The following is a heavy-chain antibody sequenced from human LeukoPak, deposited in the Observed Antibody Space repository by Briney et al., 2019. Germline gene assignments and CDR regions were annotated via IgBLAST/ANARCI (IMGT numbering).Heavy chain of an antibody. J-gene: IGHJ4*02. CDR1: GGSISSGGYY. CDR3: AREYYYDSSGYYY. D-gene: IGHD3-22*01. V-gene: IGHV4-30-2*01. Sequence: SETLSLTCTVSGGSISSGGYYWSWIRQPPGKGLEWIGYIYHSGSTYYNPSLKSRVTISVDRSKNQFSLKLSSVTAADTAVYYCAREYYYDSSGYYYWGQGTLVTVSS. CDR2: IYHSGST.